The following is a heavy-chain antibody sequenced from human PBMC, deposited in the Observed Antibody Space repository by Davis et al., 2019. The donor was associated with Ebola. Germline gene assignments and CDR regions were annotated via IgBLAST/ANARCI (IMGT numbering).Heavy chain of an antibody. CDR1: GGSISSSNW. J-gene: IGHJ5*02. D-gene: IGHD3-10*01. V-gene: IGHV4-4*02. CDR2: LYHSGST. CDR3: ARDGAGITMVQGVIITSRRFDP. Sequence: SETLSLTCAVSGGSISSSNWWSWVRQPPGKGLEWIGELYHSGSTNYNPSLKSRVTIPVDKSKNQFSLKLSSVTAADTAVYYCARDGAGITMVQGVIITSRRFDPWGQGTLVTVSS.